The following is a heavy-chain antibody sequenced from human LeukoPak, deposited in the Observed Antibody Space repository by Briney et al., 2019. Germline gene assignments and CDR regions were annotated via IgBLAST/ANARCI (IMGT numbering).Heavy chain of an antibody. V-gene: IGHV1-24*01. CDR2: FDPEDGET. Sequence: APVKVSCKVSGYTLTELSMHWVRQAPGKGLEWMGGFDPEDGETIYAQKFQGRVTMTEDTSTDTAYMELSSLRSEDTAVYYCATVGYCSSTSCYTHDYWGQGTLVTVSS. CDR3: ATVGYCSSTSCYTHDY. D-gene: IGHD2-2*02. J-gene: IGHJ4*02. CDR1: GYTLTELS.